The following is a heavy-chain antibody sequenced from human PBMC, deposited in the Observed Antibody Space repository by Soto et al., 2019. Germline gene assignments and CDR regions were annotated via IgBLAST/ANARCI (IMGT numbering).Heavy chain of an antibody. Sequence: QVQLVESGGGVVQPGRSLRLSCAASGFTFSSYGMHWVRQAPGKGLEWVAVIWYDGSNKYYADSVKGRFTISRDNSKNTLYLQMNSLRAEDTAVYYCARDGGAVRGSPVDYWGQGTLVTVSS. CDR3: ARDGGAVRGSPVDY. D-gene: IGHD3-10*01. CDR2: IWYDGSNK. V-gene: IGHV3-33*01. CDR1: GFTFSSYG. J-gene: IGHJ4*02.